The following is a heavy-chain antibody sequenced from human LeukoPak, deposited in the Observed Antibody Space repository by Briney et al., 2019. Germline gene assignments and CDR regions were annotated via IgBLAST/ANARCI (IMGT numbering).Heavy chain of an antibody. J-gene: IGHJ1*01. CDR3: ASNLYHTIFGVVKGFQH. CDR2: IYYSGST. CDR1: GGSVSSGSYY. Sequence: SETLSLTCTVSGGSVSSGSYYWSWIRQPPGKGLEWIGYIYYSGSTNYNPSLKSRVTISVDTSKNQFSLKLSSVTAADTAVYYCASNLYHTIFGVVKGFQHWGQGTLVTVSS. D-gene: IGHD3-3*01. V-gene: IGHV4-61*01.